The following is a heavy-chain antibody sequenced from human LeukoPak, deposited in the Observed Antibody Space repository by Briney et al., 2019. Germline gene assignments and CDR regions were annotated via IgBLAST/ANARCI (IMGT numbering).Heavy chain of an antibody. D-gene: IGHD1-26*01. J-gene: IGHJ6*03. CDR2: ISGSGGTT. CDR3: AKPFIVGATGYYYYYMDV. V-gene: IGHV3-23*01. Sequence: PGGSLRLSCAASGFTFSTYGMSWVRQAPGKGLEWVSAISGSGGTTHYADSVKGRFTISRDNSKNTLYLQMNSLRVEDTAVYYCAKPFIVGATGYYYYYMDVWGKGTTVTVAS. CDR1: GFTFSTYG.